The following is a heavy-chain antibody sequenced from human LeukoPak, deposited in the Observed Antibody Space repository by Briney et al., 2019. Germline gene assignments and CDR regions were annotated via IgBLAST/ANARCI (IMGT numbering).Heavy chain of an antibody. CDR3: AREGGYDSWPPFAY. Sequence: SETLSLTCTVSGGSISSGGYYWSWIRQHPGKGLEWIGYIHYSGSTYYNPSLKSRVTISVDTSKNQFSLKLSSVTAADTAVYYCAREGGYDSWPPFAYWGQGTLVTVSS. J-gene: IGHJ4*02. V-gene: IGHV4-31*03. CDR1: GGSISSGGYY. CDR2: IHYSGST. D-gene: IGHD5-12*01.